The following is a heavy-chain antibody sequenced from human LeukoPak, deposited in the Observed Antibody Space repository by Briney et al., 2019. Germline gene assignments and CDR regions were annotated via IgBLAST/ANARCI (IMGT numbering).Heavy chain of an antibody. D-gene: IGHD3-10*01. CDR2: INPNSGGT. CDR3: AKTPTYYYGSGKYTYFDY. Sequence: ASVKVSCKASGYTFTGYYMHWVRQAPGQGLEWMGWINPNSGGTNYAQKFQGRVTMTRDTSISTAYMELSRLRSDDTAVYYCAKTPTYYYGSGKYTYFDYWGQGTLVTVSS. V-gene: IGHV1-2*02. J-gene: IGHJ4*02. CDR1: GYTFTGYY.